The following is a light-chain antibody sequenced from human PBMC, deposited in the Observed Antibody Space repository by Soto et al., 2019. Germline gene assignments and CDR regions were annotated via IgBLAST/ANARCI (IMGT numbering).Light chain of an antibody. V-gene: IGKV3-15*01. J-gene: IGKJ5*01. CDR3: QQYNNWPYF. CDR1: QSVRSN. Sequence: PGARATLSCRARQSVRSNYVAWFQQKHGQAPRLLIFGASTRATGIPARFSGSGSGTEFTLTISSLQSEDFAVYYCQQYNNWPYFFGQGTRLEIK. CDR2: GAS.